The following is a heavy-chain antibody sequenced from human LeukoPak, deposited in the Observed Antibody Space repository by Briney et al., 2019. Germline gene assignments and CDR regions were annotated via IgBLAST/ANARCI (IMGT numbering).Heavy chain of an antibody. CDR3: TTDDGYGSLDY. Sequence: PGGSLRLSCAASGFTFSNAWMSWVRQAPGKGLEWVGRIKSKTDGGITDYAAPVKGRFTISRDDSKNTLYLQMNSLKTEDTAVYYCTTDDGYGSLDYWGQGTLVTVSS. V-gene: IGHV3-15*01. CDR2: IKSKTDGGIT. CDR1: GFTFSNAW. J-gene: IGHJ4*02. D-gene: IGHD5-24*01.